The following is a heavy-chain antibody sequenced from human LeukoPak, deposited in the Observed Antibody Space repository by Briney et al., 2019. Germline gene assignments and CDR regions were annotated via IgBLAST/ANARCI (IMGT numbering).Heavy chain of an antibody. Sequence: SVKVSCKASGGTFSSYAISWVRQAPGQGLEWMGGIIPIFGTANYAQKFQGRVTITADESTSTAYMELSSLRSEDTAVYYCARYRIAAAAPFDYWGQGTLVTVSS. D-gene: IGHD6-13*01. J-gene: IGHJ4*02. CDR1: GGTFSSYA. V-gene: IGHV1-69*01. CDR3: ARYRIAAAAPFDY. CDR2: IIPIFGTA.